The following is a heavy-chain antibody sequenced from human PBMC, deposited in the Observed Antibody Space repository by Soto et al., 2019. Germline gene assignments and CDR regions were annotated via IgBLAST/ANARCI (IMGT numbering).Heavy chain of an antibody. D-gene: IGHD3-22*01. V-gene: IGHV3-30-3*02. CDR1: GFTFSSNA. CDR2: VSYDGSNR. J-gene: IGHJ4*02. Sequence: QVQLVESGGGVVQPGGSLRLSCAASGFTFSSNAMHWVRQAPRKGLDWVTVVSYDGSNRFYADSVKGRFSISRDNAKNTLYLDMNDLRPEDTAIYYCAKTSYYYDSSAYVGGNSDCWAQGTLVTVSS. CDR3: AKTSYYYDSSAYVGGNSDC.